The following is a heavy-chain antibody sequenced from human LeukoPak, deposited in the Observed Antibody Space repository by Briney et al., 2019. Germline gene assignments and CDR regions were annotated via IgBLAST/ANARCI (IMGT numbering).Heavy chain of an antibody. V-gene: IGHV1-18*01. Sequence: GASVKVSCKASGYTFTSYGISWVRQAPGQGLEWMGWISTYKGNTNYAQKLQGRVTVTTDTSTSTAYMELRSLRSDDTAVYYCARGSSSSWYVNSEFDYWGQGTLVTVSS. J-gene: IGHJ4*02. CDR2: ISTYKGNT. D-gene: IGHD6-13*01. CDR1: GYTFTSYG. CDR3: ARGSSSSWYVNSEFDY.